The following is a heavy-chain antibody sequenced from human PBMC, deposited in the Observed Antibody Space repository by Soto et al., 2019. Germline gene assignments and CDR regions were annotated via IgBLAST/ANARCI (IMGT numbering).Heavy chain of an antibody. Sequence: PGGSLRLACVVSGFTFTDYAMTWVRQAPGKGLEWVSTISHSGASTYYADSVKGRFTISRDNSKNTLFLQINSLRAEDTAVYYCARDSSSSIDYWGQGTLVTVSS. CDR3: ARDSSSSIDY. D-gene: IGHD6-13*01. V-gene: IGHV3-23*01. J-gene: IGHJ4*02. CDR1: GFTFTDYA. CDR2: ISHSGAST.